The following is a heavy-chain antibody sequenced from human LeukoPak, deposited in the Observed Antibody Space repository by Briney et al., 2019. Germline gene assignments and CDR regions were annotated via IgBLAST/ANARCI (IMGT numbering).Heavy chain of an antibody. CDR3: AAENRPYSGSSRYGMDV. Sequence: SVKVSCKASGFTFTSSAMQWVRQARGQRLEWIGWIVVGSGNTNYAQKFQERVTITRDMSTSTAYMELSSLRSEDTAVYYCAAENRPYSGSSRYGMDVWGQGTTVTVSS. CDR2: IVVGSGNT. CDR1: GFTFTSSA. D-gene: IGHD1-26*01. J-gene: IGHJ6*02. V-gene: IGHV1-58*02.